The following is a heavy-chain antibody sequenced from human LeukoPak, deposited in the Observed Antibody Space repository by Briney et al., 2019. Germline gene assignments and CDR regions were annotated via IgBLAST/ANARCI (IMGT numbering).Heavy chain of an antibody. J-gene: IGHJ4*02. CDR2: ISRSGSTK. D-gene: IGHD5-24*01. CDR1: GFTFSDYN. Sequence: PGGSLRLSCAASGFTFSDYNMRWIRQAPGKGLEWVSSISRSGSTKYYADSVKGRFTISRDNAKNSLYLQMNSLRAEDTAVYYCARTKEMASISYFDSWGQGTLVTVSS. V-gene: IGHV3-11*04. CDR3: ARTKEMASISYFDS.